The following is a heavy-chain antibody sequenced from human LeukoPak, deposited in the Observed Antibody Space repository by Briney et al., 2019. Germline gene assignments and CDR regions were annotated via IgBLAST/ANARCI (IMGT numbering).Heavy chain of an antibody. D-gene: IGHD2-8*02. Sequence: GGSLRLSCAASGFTLSGYWMHWVRQAPGEGQVWVSRIDPDGITTNYADSVKGRFTTSRDNARNTLYLQMNSLTAEDTALYYCTRVQAGRSGLMDVWGRGTTVTVSS. V-gene: IGHV3-74*01. J-gene: IGHJ6*02. CDR3: TRVQAGRSGLMDV. CDR1: GFTLSGYW. CDR2: IDPDGITT.